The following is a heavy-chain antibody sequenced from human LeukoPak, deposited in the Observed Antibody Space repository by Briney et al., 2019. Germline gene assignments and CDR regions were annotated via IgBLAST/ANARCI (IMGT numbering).Heavy chain of an antibody. CDR3: ARDNLPGYCSSTSCYHAFDI. Sequence: ASVKVSCKASGYTFTGYYMHWVRQAPGQGLEWMGRINPNSGGTNYAQKFQGRVTMTRDTSISTAYMELSRLRSEDTAVYYCARDNLPGYCSSTSCYHAFDIWGQGTMVTVSS. CDR2: INPNSGGT. V-gene: IGHV1-2*06. CDR1: GYTFTGYY. D-gene: IGHD2-2*01. J-gene: IGHJ3*02.